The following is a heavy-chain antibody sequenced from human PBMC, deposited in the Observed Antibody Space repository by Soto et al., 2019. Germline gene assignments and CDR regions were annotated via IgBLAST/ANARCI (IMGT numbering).Heavy chain of an antibody. CDR2: ISYHGLTT. V-gene: IGHV3-30-3*01. CDR3: ATDPRVLIPEDYCFDH. CDR1: GFPFSTYA. Sequence: QVQLVESGGGVVQPGRSLRLSCAASGFPFSTYALHWIRQAPGKGLEWVAVISYHGLTTYYADPVQGRFTISRDNSENTLYLQMNSLRAEDTAVYYCATDPRVLIPEDYCFDHWGQGTLVTVSS. D-gene: IGHD3-16*01. J-gene: IGHJ4*02.